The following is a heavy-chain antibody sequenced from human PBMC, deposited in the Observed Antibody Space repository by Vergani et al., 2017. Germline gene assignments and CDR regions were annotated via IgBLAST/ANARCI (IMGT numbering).Heavy chain of an antibody. CDR1: GYTFTSYY. V-gene: IGHV1-46*01. CDR3: ARGKNRGDKTDAFDI. CDR2: INPSGGST. J-gene: IGHJ3*02. Sequence: QVQLVQSGAEVKKPGASVKVSCKASGYTFTSYYMHWVRQAPGQGLEWTGIINPSGGSTSYAQKFQGRVTMTRDTSTSTVYMGLSSLRSEDTAVFYGARGKNRGDKTDAFDIWGQGTMVTVSS. D-gene: IGHD7-27*01.